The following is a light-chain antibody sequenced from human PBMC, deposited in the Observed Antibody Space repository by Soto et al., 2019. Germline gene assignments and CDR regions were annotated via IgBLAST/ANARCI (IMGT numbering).Light chain of an antibody. CDR1: QGIGND. V-gene: IGKV1-6*01. Sequence: AIQLTQSPSAVSASVVDRVTITFRASQGIGNDLGWYQQKPGKAPKLLIYAASSLQSGVPSRFSGSGSGTDFTLTISSLQPEDFATYYCLQDYNYPPTFGQGTKVDIK. CDR3: LQDYNYPPT. CDR2: AAS. J-gene: IGKJ1*01.